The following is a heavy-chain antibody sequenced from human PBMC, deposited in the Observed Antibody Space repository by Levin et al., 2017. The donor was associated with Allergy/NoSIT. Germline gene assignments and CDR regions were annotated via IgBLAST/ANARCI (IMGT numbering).Heavy chain of an antibody. V-gene: IGHV4-30-4*01. CDR2: IYYSGST. CDR3: ARGSPYGDHHPYHDAFDI. J-gene: IGHJ3*02. CDR1: GGSISSGDYY. Sequence: LRLSCTVSGGSISSGDYYWSWIRQPPGKGLEWIGYIYYSGSTYYNPSLKSRVTISVDTSKNQFSLKLSSVTAADTAVYYCARGSPYGDHHPYHDAFDIWGQGTMVTVSS. D-gene: IGHD4-17*01.